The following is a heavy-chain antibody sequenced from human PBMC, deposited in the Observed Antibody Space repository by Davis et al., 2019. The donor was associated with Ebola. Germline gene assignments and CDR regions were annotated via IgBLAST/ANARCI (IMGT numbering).Heavy chain of an antibody. CDR2: IIPMYGTV. J-gene: IGHJ4*02. CDR3: ASGLGYSGYEPFDN. D-gene: IGHD5-12*01. CDR1: GGTLSRYV. V-gene: IGHV1-69*13. Sequence: SVKVSCKASGGTLSRYVITWVRQAPGQGLEWMGGIIPMYGTVKSAQKFQGRVTITADESTSTAYMELSSLRSEDTAVYYCASGLGYSGYEPFDNWGQGTLVTVSS.